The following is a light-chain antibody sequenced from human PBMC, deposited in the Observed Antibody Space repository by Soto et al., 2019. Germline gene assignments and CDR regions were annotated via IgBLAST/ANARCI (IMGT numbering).Light chain of an antibody. CDR1: SSDVGGYKY. CDR2: EVS. CDR3: SSYTSSSTIV. Sequence: QSVLTQPASVSGSPGQSITISCTGTSSDVGGYKYVYWYQQHPGKAPKLMIFEVSYRPSGVSNRVSGSKSGNTASLTISGLQSEDEADYYCSSYTSSSTIVFGGGTQVTVL. V-gene: IGLV2-14*01. J-gene: IGLJ2*01.